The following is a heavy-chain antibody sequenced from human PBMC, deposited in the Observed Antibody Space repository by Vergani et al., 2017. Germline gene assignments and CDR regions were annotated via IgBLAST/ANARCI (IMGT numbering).Heavy chain of an antibody. CDR3: ARDGNAFDI. Sequence: QVQLVESGGGVVQPGRSLRLSCAASGFTFSSYAMHWVRQAPGKGLEWVACISYDGSNKYYADSVKGRFTISRDNSKNTLYLQMNSLRAEDTAVYYCARDGNAFDIWGQGTMVTVSS. V-gene: IGHV3-30-3*01. CDR2: ISYDGSNK. CDR1: GFTFSSYA. J-gene: IGHJ3*02.